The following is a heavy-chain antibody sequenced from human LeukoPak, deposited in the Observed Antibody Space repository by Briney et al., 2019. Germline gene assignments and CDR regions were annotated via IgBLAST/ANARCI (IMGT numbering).Heavy chain of an antibody. CDR1: GGSISSYY. J-gene: IGHJ5*02. D-gene: IGHD2-2*01. Sequence: KPSETLSLTCTVSGGSISSYYWSWIRQPPGKGLEWIGYIYYSGSTNYNPSLKSRVTISVDTSKNQFSLKLSSVTAADTAVYYCARHYCSSTSCYVGWFDPWGQGTLVTVSS. CDR3: ARHYCSSTSCYVGWFDP. V-gene: IGHV4-59*08. CDR2: IYYSGST.